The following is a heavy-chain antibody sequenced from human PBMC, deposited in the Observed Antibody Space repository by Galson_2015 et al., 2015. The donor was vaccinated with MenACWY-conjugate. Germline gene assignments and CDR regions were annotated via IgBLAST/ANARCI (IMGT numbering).Heavy chain of an antibody. J-gene: IGHJ5*01. CDR2: INYSGST. CDR3: ARRSYYSGSYTGWFDS. V-gene: IGHV4-39*01. CDR1: GGSISNANYY. D-gene: IGHD1-26*01. Sequence: LSLTCTVSGGSISNANYYWGWIRQPPGKGLEWIGSINYSGSTYYNPSLKSRVTMFLDTSKNQLSLNLGSVTAADTAVYYCARRSYYSGSYTGWFDSWGQGTLVTVSS.